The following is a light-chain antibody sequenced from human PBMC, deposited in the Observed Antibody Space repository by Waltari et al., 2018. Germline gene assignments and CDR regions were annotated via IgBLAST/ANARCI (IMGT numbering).Light chain of an antibody. CDR2: WAS. J-gene: IGKJ4*01. Sequence: DIVLTQSPDPLAVSLGERATIPCKSSKDILYGSNNDNYFTWYQQKPGQPPRVLIYWASTRESGVPDRFSGSGSGTDFTLTISSLQAEDVAVYYCQQYFSFPPTFGGGTKVEIK. CDR1: KDILYGSNNDNY. V-gene: IGKV4-1*01. CDR3: QQYFSFPPT.